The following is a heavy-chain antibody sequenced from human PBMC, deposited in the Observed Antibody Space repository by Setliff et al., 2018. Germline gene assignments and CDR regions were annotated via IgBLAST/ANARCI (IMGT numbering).Heavy chain of an antibody. Sequence: GGSLRLSCVASGLIFSNNWMSWVRQVPGKGLEWVSRINIDGRSINYADSVRGRFTVSRDNAKNTLYLQMNRLRAEDTGVYYCARVIVGGGNTPFDLWGQGTLVTVSS. CDR1: GLIFSNNW. CDR3: ARVIVGGGNTPFDL. J-gene: IGHJ4*02. D-gene: IGHD2-21*01. CDR2: INIDGRSI. V-gene: IGHV3-74*01.